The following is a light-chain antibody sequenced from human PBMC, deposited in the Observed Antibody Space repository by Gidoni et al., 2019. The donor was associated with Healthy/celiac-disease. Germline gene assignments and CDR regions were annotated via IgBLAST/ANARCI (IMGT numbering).Light chain of an antibody. V-gene: IGKV1-39*01. Sequence: IQITQSPSSLSASVGDRVTITCRASQSISSYLNWYQQKPGKAPKLLIYAASSLQSGVPSRFSGSGSGTDFTLTISSLQPEDFATYYCQQSYSTPQTFGQETKVEIK. CDR2: AAS. CDR1: QSISSY. CDR3: QQSYSTPQT. J-gene: IGKJ1*01.